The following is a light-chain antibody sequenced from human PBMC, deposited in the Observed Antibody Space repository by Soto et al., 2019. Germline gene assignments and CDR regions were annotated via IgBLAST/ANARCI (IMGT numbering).Light chain of an antibody. J-gene: IGLJ2*01. CDR2: DVS. CDR3: SSYSTNSPVL. V-gene: IGLV2-14*03. CDR1: SSDVGGYNY. Sequence: QSALTQPASVAGSPGQSITLSCTGTSSDVGGYNYVSWYQHHPGKAPQLIIYDVSNRPSGVSNRFSASKSDNTASLTISGLQAEDEADYYCSSYSTNSPVLLGGGTQLTVL.